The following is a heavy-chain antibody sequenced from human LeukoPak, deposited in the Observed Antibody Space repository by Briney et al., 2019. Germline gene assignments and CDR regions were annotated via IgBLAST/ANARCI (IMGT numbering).Heavy chain of an antibody. D-gene: IGHD1-26*01. CDR3: ARWKMELQRNAFDF. Sequence: QSGGSLRLSCAASGFTFRTYWMSWIRQAPGKGPEWVADINQDGSDEYYVQSVKGRFTVSRDNAQNAVFLQMTNLRADDTAVYYCARWKMELQRNAFDFWGQGTVVTVSS. V-gene: IGHV3-7*01. CDR1: GFTFRTYW. J-gene: IGHJ3*01. CDR2: INQDGSDE.